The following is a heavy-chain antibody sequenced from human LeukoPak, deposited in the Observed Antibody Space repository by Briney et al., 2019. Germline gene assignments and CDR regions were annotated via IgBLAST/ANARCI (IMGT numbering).Heavy chain of an antibody. J-gene: IGHJ4*02. CDR1: GFPFSSYG. CDR3: AKEDDLEWLVY. V-gene: IGHV3-30*18. CDR2: ISYDGSNK. Sequence: HPGGSLRLSCAASGFPFSSYGMHWVRQAPGKGLEWVAVISYDGSNKYYADSVKGRFTISRDNSKNTLYLQMNSLRAEDTAAYYCAKEDDLEWLVYWGQGTLVTVSS. D-gene: IGHD3-3*01.